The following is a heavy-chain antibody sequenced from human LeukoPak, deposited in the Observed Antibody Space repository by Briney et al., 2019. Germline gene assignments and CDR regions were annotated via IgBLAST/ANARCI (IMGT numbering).Heavy chain of an antibody. CDR1: GFTFSSYS. J-gene: IGHJ4*02. CDR3: AIMTTVTYIDY. Sequence: PGGSLRLSCAASGFTFSSYSMNWVRQAPGKGLEWVSSISSSSYIYYADSVKGRFTISRDNAKNSLYLQMNSLRAEDTAVYYCAIMTTVTYIDYWGQGTLVTVSS. D-gene: IGHD4-17*01. CDR2: ISSSSYI. V-gene: IGHV3-21*01.